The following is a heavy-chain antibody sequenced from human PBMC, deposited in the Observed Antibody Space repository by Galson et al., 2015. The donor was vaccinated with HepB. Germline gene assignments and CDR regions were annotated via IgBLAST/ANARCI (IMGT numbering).Heavy chain of an antibody. CDR1: GFTFSSYS. Sequence: SLRLSCAASGFTFSSYSMNWVRQAPGKGLEWVSSISSSSSYIYYADSVKGRFTISRDNAKNSLYLQMNSLRAEDTAVYYCARDPLERYDSEFGGYWGQGTLVTVSS. V-gene: IGHV3-21*01. CDR2: ISSSSSYI. D-gene: IGHD3-22*01. J-gene: IGHJ4*02. CDR3: ARDPLERYDSEFGGY.